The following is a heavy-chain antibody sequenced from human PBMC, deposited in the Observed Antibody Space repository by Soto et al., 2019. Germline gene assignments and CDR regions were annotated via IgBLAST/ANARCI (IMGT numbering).Heavy chain of an antibody. CDR3: ATDPRARGRENY. CDR1: GYTLTELS. D-gene: IGHD3-16*01. CDR2: FDPEDGET. V-gene: IGHV1-24*01. J-gene: IGHJ4*02. Sequence: ASVKVSCKVSGYTLTELSMHWVRQAPGKGLEWMGGFDPEDGETIYAQKFQGRVTMTEDTSTDTAYMELSSLRSEDTAVYYCATDPRARGRENYWGQGTLVTVSS.